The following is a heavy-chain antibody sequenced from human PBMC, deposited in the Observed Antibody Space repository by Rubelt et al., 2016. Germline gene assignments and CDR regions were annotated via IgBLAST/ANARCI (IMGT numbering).Heavy chain of an antibody. V-gene: IGHV4-39*01. Sequence: QLQLQESGPGLVKPSETLSLTCTVSGGSISSSSYYWGWIRQPPGKGLEWIGSIYYSGSTYYNPSLKGRVTISVDTSKNHCSLKLSSVTAADTAVYYCARRTVTAIQNWFDPWGQGTLVTVSS. D-gene: IGHD2-21*02. CDR3: ARRTVTAIQNWFDP. J-gene: IGHJ5*02. CDR2: IYYSGST. CDR1: GGSISSSSYY.